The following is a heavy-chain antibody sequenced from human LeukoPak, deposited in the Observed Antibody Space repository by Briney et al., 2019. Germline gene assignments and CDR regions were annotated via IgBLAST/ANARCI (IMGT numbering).Heavy chain of an antibody. Sequence: ETXSLXCXVYGGSFSGYYWSWIRQPPGKGLEWIGEINHSGSTNYNPSLKSRVTISVDTSKNQFSLKLSSVTAADTAVYYCASLWPYQLSAFDIWGQGTMVTVSS. V-gene: IGHV4-34*01. CDR3: ASLWPYQLSAFDI. CDR1: GGSFSGYY. J-gene: IGHJ3*02. CDR2: INHSGST. D-gene: IGHD2-2*01.